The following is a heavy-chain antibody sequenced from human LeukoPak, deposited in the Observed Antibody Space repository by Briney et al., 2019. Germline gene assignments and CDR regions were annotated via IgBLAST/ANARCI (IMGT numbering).Heavy chain of an antibody. D-gene: IGHD3-22*01. J-gene: IGHJ4*02. V-gene: IGHV4-39*01. CDR2: IYYSGST. CDR3: ARQWLLGYYFDY. CDR1: GGSISSSSYY. Sequence: SETLSLTCTVSGGSISSSSYYWGWIRQPPGMGLEWIGSIYYSGSTYYNPSLKSRVTISVDTSKNQFSLKLSSVTAADTAVYYCARQWLLGYYFDYWGQGTLVTVSS.